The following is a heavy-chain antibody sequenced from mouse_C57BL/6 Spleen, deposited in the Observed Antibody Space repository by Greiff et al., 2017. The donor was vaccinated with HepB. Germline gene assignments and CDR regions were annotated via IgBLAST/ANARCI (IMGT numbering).Heavy chain of an antibody. V-gene: IGHV1-72*01. D-gene: IGHD1-1*01. J-gene: IGHJ4*01. CDR2: IYPNSGGT. CDR1: GYTFTSYW. Sequence: QVQLQQSGAELVKPGASVKLSCKASGYTFTSYWMQWVKQRPGRGLEWIGRIYPNSGGTKYNEKFKSKATLTADKPSSTAYMQLSSLTSEDSAVYYCARSTGTMDYWGQGTSVTVSS. CDR3: ARSTGTMDY.